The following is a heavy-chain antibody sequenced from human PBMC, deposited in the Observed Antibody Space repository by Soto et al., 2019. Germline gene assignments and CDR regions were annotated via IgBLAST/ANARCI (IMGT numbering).Heavy chain of an antibody. D-gene: IGHD3-3*01. Sequence: LALTCTVSGGSIISGVYYWSWIRQPPGKGLEWIGYIYYSGSTYYNPSLKSRVTISVDTSKNQFSLKLSSVTAADTAVYYCARGGSYYTRGKDYWGQGTLVTVSS. J-gene: IGHJ4*02. CDR1: GGSIISGVYY. CDR2: IYYSGST. CDR3: ARGGSYYTRGKDY. V-gene: IGHV4-31*03.